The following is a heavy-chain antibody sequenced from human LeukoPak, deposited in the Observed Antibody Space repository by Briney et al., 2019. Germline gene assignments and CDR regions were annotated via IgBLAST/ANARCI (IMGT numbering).Heavy chain of an antibody. CDR1: GFTFSDYW. Sequence: TGGSLRLSCEASGFTFSDYWIHWVRQAPGKGLVWVSRIKGDGISTNYADSVKGRFTISRDNAKNTVYLQMNSLGAEDSAIYYCARGAWTAYYFDYWAREPWSPSPQ. D-gene: IGHD3/OR15-3a*01. CDR3: ARGAWTAYYFDY. CDR2: IKGDGIST. J-gene: IGHJ4*02. V-gene: IGHV3-74*01.